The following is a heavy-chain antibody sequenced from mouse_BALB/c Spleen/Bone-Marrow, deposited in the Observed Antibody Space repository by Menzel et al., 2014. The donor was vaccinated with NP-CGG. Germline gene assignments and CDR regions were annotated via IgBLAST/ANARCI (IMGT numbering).Heavy chain of an antibody. J-gene: IGHJ2*01. CDR2: INTYNGAT. Sequence: VQLKDSGPELVKPGASVKISCKASGYSFTGYYMHWVKQSHVKSLEWIGRINTYNGATSYNQNFKDKARLTVDKSSSTAYYMLHSLSSADYSVIYFSRGIYYGGDFDYWGQGTTLTASS. V-gene: IGHV1S30*01. CDR3: SRGIYYGGDFDY. CDR1: GYSFTGYY. D-gene: IGHD1-1*01.